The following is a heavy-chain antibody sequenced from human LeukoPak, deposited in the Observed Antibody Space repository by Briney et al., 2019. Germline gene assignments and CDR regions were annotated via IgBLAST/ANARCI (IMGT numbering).Heavy chain of an antibody. J-gene: IGHJ4*02. CDR3: ARGGAAAGTRGNDY. D-gene: IGHD6-13*01. CDR2: LNSNGGST. Sequence: GGSLRLSCAASGFTFSSYGMHWVRQAPGKGLEYVSALNSNGGSTYYANSVKGRFTISRDNSKNTLYLQMGSLRAEDMAVYYCARGGAAAGTRGNDYWGQGTLVTVST. CDR1: GFTFSSYG. V-gene: IGHV3-64*01.